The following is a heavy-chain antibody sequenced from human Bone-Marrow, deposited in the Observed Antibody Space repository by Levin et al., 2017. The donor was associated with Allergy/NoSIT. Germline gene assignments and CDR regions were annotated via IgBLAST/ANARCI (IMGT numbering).Heavy chain of an antibody. V-gene: IGHV4-38-2*01. CDR2: IYQSGNT. D-gene: IGHD3-3*01. CDR3: ARVDRYDFQFDS. J-gene: IGHJ4*02. CDR1: GFSITSGHY. Sequence: SETLSLTCDVSGFSITSGHYWGWIRQPPGKGLEWIASIYQSGNTYYNPSLKGRLTISADTSKNQLSLKLTSVTATDTAIYYCARVDRYDFQFDSWGQGTLVTVSS.